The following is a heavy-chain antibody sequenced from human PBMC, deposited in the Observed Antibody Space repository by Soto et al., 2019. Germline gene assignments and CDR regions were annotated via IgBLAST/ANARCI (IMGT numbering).Heavy chain of an antibody. V-gene: IGHV3-30*18. CDR2: ISYDGSNK. CDR1: GFTFSSYG. D-gene: IGHD4-4*01. Sequence: QVQLVESGGGVVQPGRSLRLSCAASGFTFSSYGMHWVRQAPGKGLEWVAVISYDGSNKYYADSVKGRFTISRDNSKNTLYLQMNSLRAEDTAVYYCAKDLQPWTTVTTNYFDYWGQGTLVTVSS. J-gene: IGHJ4*02. CDR3: AKDLQPWTTVTTNYFDY.